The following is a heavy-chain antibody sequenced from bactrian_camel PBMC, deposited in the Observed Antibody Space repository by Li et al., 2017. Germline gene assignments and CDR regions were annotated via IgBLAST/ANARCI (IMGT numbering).Heavy chain of an antibody. Sequence: VQLVESGGGSVQAGGSQRLSCAGSGFTFSNSAMSWVRQAPGKGLEWVSSINSGGGSTYYADSVKGRFTISRDNAKNTVYLQRNSLKPEDTAMYYCAAAPWGSPGNWKAAQSYAYWGQGTQVTVS. V-gene: IGHV3S40*01. D-gene: IGHD5*01. CDR2: INSGGGST. CDR1: GFTFSNSA. CDR3: AAAPWGSPGNWKAAQSYAY. J-gene: IGHJ4*01.